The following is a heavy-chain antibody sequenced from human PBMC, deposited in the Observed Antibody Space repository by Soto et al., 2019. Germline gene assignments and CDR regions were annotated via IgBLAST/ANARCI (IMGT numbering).Heavy chain of an antibody. J-gene: IGHJ5*02. Sequence: GGSLRLSCAASGFTFSNYAMSWVRQAPGKGLEWISTISGSGASTYYADSVKGRFTISRDNSKNTLYLQMNSLRAEDTAVYYCAKGQSKYYDFWSRYYDWFDPWGQGTLVTVSS. CDR1: GFTFSNYA. D-gene: IGHD3-3*01. V-gene: IGHV3-23*01. CDR3: AKGQSKYYDFWSRYYDWFDP. CDR2: ISGSGAST.